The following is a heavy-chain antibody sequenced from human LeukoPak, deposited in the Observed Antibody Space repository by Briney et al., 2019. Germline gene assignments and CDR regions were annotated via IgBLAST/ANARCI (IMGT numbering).Heavy chain of an antibody. V-gene: IGHV3-23*01. CDR3: AKIKGIASSASDI. D-gene: IGHD2-15*01. CDR1: GFTFSTFA. Sequence: GGPLRLSCAASGFTFSTFAMTWVRQAPGKGLEWVSAVTGGSGTTYYAGSVKVRFTISRDNSKNTLYFQMNSLRADDTAVYYCAKIKGIASSASDIWGEGTMVTVSS. CDR2: VTGGSGTT. J-gene: IGHJ3*02.